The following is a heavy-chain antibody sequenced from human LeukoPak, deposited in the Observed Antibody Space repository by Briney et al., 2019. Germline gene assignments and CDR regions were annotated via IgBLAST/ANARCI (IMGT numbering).Heavy chain of an antibody. CDR2: ISSSSSYI. Sequence: PGGSLRLSCAASGFTFSSYSMNWVRQAPGKGLEWVSSISSSSSYIYYADSVKGRFTISRDNAKNSLYLQMNSLRAEDTAVYYCARVEGSAAGPGDAFDIWGQGTMVTVSS. CDR3: ARVEGSAAGPGDAFDI. V-gene: IGHV3-21*01. D-gene: IGHD6-13*01. CDR1: GFTFSSYS. J-gene: IGHJ3*02.